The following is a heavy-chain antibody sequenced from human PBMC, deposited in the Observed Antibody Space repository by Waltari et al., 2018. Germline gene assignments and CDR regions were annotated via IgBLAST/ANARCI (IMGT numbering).Heavy chain of an antibody. CDR3: ARRRAVAAPFDY. J-gene: IGHJ4*02. D-gene: IGHD6-19*01. Sequence: QVQLQESGPGLVKPSETLSLTCAVSGYSISSGYYWGWIRQPPGKGLEWIGSIYHSGSTYYNPALKSRVTISVDTSKNQFSLKLSSVTAADTAVYYCARRRAVAAPFDYWGQGTLVTVSS. CDR1: GYSISSGYY. CDR2: IYHSGST. V-gene: IGHV4-38-2*01.